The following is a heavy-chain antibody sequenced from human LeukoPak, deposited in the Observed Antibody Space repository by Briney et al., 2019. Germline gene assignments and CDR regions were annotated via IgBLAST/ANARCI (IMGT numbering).Heavy chain of an antibody. D-gene: IGHD1-26*01. J-gene: IGHJ4*02. CDR2: IYPGDSDT. CDR3: ARLGGSSYRGFFDC. CDR1: GYIFTTYW. Sequence: GESLKISCNTSGYIFTTYWIGWVRQMPGKGLEWMGIIYPGDSDTKYSPSFQGQVTISVDKSTSTAYPQWSSLKASDTAIFYCARLGGSSYRGFFDCWGQGTLVTVSS. V-gene: IGHV5-51*01.